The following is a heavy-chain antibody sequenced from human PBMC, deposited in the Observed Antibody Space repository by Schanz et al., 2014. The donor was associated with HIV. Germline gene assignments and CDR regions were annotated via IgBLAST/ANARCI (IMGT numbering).Heavy chain of an antibody. D-gene: IGHD3-9*01. J-gene: IGHJ4*02. CDR1: GVTFSNYW. V-gene: IGHV3-7*01. CDR3: ARDAARYFDWSYYFDF. Sequence: EVQLVESGGGLVQPGGSLRLSCVASGVTFSNYWMTWVRHVSGKGLEWVANIKQDGTEMYYVDSVKGRFTISRDNAKNSLYLQMNSLRAEDTAVYYCARDAARYFDWSYYFDFWGQGTLVTVSS. CDR2: IKQDGTEM.